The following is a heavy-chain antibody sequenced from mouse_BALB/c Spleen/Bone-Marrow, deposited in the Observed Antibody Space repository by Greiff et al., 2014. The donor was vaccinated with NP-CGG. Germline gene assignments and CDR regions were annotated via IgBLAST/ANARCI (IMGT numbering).Heavy chain of an antibody. CDR1: GFTFSSYG. J-gene: IGHJ4*01. CDR3: ARHQRYYAMDY. V-gene: IGHV5-6*01. CDR2: ISSGGSNT. Sequence: EVKLMESGGDLVKPGGSLKLSCAASGFTFSSYGMSWGRQTPDKRLEGVATISSGGSNTYYPDSVKGRFTISRDNAKNTLYLQMSSLKSEDTAMYYCARHQRYYAMDYWGQGTSVTVSS.